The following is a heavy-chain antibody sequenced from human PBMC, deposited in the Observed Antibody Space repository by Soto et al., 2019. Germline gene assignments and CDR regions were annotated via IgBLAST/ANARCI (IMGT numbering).Heavy chain of an antibody. CDR1: GGSISGYY. J-gene: IGHJ4*02. D-gene: IGHD3-9*01. Sequence: SETLSLTCTVSGGSISGYYWSWIRQPPGKGLEWIGYIYYSGSTNYNPSLKSRVTISVDTSKNQFSLKLSSVTAADTAVYYCARVQKLRYFHWYPEPGPFDYWGPGTLVTVS. V-gene: IGHV4-59*01. CDR3: ARVQKLRYFHWYPEPGPFDY. CDR2: IYYSGST.